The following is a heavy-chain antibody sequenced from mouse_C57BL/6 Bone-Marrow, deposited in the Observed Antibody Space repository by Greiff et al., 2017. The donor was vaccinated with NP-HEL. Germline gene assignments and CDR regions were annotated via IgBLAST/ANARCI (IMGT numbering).Heavy chain of an antibody. CDR1: GYTFTSYW. J-gene: IGHJ2*01. CDR3: ARDINYVDFDY. CDR2: IDPSDSYT. V-gene: IGHV1-50*01. D-gene: IGHD2-5*01. Sequence: QVQLQQPGAELVKPGASVKLSCKASGYTFTSYWMQWVKQRPGQGLEWIGEIDPSDSYTNYNQKFKGKATLTVDTSSSTAYMQLISLTSEDSAVYYCARDINYVDFDYWGQGTTLTVSS.